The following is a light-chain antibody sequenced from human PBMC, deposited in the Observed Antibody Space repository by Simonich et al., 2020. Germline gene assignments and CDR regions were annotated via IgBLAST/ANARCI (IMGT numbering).Light chain of an antibody. CDR2: EDN. CDR1: SGSIASNY. Sequence: NFMLTQPHSVSESPGKTVTISCTRSSGSIASNYVQWYQQRPGSAPTTVIYEDNQRPAGVPDRFSGSIDSSSNSASLTISGLKTEDEADDYCQSYDSSNHRVFGGGTKLTVL. V-gene: IGLV6-57*03. CDR3: QSYDSSNHRV. J-gene: IGLJ3*02.